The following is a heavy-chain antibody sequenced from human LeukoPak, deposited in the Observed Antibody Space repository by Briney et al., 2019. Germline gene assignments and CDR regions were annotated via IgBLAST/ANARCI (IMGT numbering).Heavy chain of an antibody. CDR3: ARDRDYGDYTFDY. V-gene: IGHV1-2*02. J-gene: IGHJ4*02. D-gene: IGHD4-17*01. CDR2: INPNSGGT. Sequence: ASVKVSCKASGYTYTGYYMHWVRQAPGQGLEWMGWINPNSGGTNYAQKFQGRVTMTRDTSISTAYMEPSRLRSDDTAVYYCARDRDYGDYTFDYWGQGTLVTVSS. CDR1: GYTYTGYY.